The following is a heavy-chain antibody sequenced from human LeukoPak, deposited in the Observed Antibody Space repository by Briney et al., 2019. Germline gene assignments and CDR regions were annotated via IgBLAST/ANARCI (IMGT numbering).Heavy chain of an antibody. J-gene: IGHJ3*02. Sequence: GGSLRLSCAASGFTFSTYNMNWVCQAPGKGLEWISNISGGSNTIYYADSVKGRFTISRDNAKNSLYLQMNSLRAEDTAVYYCARDPHEWWSNPYAFDIWGQGTMVTVSS. CDR2: ISGGSNTI. D-gene: IGHD2-15*01. CDR1: GFTFSTYN. V-gene: IGHV3-48*04. CDR3: ARDPHEWWSNPYAFDI.